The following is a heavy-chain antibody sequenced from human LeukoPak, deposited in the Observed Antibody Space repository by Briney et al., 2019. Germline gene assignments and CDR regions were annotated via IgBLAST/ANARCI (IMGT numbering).Heavy chain of an antibody. CDR2: ISPGDADT. CDR1: GYRFTDYW. D-gene: IGHD1-7*01. J-gene: IGHJ6*02. Sequence: ECLKISCKGSGYRFTDYWIGWVRQMRREGLELSRIISPGDADTRYSPCFQGQVTISADKSINTAHLQWSSLKASDTAMYYCARGAAGTTPDYYYFGLDVWGQGTTVRVSS. CDR3: ARGAAGTTPDYYYFGLDV. V-gene: IGHV5-51*01.